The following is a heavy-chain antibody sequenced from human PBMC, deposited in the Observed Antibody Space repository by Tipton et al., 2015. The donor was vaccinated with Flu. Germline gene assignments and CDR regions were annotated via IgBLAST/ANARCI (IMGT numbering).Heavy chain of an antibody. Sequence: QVQLVQSGAEVKKPGASVKVSCKASGYTFTSYDINWVRQATGQGLEWMGWMNPNSGNTGYAQKFQGRVTMTRNTSISTAYMELSCWRCVDTTVFYWGGGGGGGYYDFWSGSKSYYYGMDVWGQGTTVTVSS. J-gene: IGHJ6*02. CDR2: MNPNSGNT. CDR1: GYTFTSYD. D-gene: IGHD3-3*01. CDR3: GGGGGGGYYDFWSGSKSYYYGMDV. V-gene: IGHV1-8*01.